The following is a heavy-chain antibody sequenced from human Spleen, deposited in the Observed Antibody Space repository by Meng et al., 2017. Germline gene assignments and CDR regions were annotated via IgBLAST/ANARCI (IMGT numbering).Heavy chain of an antibody. V-gene: IGHV2-5*01. J-gene: IGHJ4*02. Sequence: QITLKESGPTLVKPTQTLTLTCTFSGFSVSTRGVGVGWIRQPPGKALEWLALIYWNDDKRYRPSLERRLTITKDTSKNQVLLKMANMDPVDTATYYCARTYGTTDYWGQGALVTVSS. D-gene: IGHD2-2*01. CDR1: GFSVSTRGVG. CDR3: ARTYGTTDY. CDR2: IYWNDDK.